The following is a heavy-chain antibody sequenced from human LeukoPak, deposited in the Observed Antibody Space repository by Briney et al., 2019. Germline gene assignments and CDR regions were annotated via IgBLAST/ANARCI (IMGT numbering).Heavy chain of an antibody. CDR2: IYTSGST. J-gene: IGHJ4*02. D-gene: IGHD4-11*01. V-gene: IGHV4-4*07. CDR1: GNSISSYY. CDR3: ARETTGLARYFDY. Sequence: SETLSLTCTVSGNSISSYYWSWIRQPAGKGLEWIGRIYTSGSTNYSPSLKSRVTMSVDTSKSQFSLNLSSVTAADTAFYYCARETTGLARYFDYWGQGTLVTVSS.